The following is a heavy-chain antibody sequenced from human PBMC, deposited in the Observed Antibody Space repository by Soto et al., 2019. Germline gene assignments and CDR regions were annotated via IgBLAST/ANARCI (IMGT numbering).Heavy chain of an antibody. Sequence: GGSLRLSCAASGFTFSSYAMSWVRQAPGKGLEWVSAISGSGGSTYYADSVKGRFTISRDNTKNTLYLQMKSLRDEDTAVYYFAKDPGRLMYYYGMDVWGQGTTVTVSS. CDR1: GFTFSSYA. CDR2: ISGSGGST. V-gene: IGHV3-23*01. D-gene: IGHD2-8*01. CDR3: AKDPGRLMYYYGMDV. J-gene: IGHJ6*02.